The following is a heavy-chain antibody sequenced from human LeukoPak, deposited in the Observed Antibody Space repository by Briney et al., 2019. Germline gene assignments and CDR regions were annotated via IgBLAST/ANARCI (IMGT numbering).Heavy chain of an antibody. V-gene: IGHV5-51*01. J-gene: IGHJ6*02. CDR3: ARAIGTSQFYFYYGMDV. D-gene: IGHD2-2*01. Sequence: GESLRISCKVSGYSFTSYWITWVRQMPGKGLEWMGIIYAGDSDTRYSPSFQGQVTISVDKSISTAYLQWSSLQASDTAMYYCARAIGTSQFYFYYGMDVWGQGTTVTVSS. CDR1: GYSFTSYW. CDR2: IYAGDSDT.